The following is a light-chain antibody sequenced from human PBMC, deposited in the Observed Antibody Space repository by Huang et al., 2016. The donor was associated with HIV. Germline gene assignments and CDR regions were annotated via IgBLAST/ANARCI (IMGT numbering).Light chain of an antibody. J-gene: IGKJ2*01. V-gene: IGKV3-15*01. CDR2: DAS. Sequence: EIVMTPSPATLSVSPVERATLSCRASQSVSTYLAWYQQNRGQAPRLLIYDASTRATGIPDRVRDSWSGTALTLTNGSLQSEDVAFDYCLQYKKSNICGQGTKLEIK. CDR3: LQYKKSNI. CDR1: QSVSTY.